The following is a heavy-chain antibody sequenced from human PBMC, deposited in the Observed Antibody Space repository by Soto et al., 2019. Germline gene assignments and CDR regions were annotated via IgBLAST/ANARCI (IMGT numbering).Heavy chain of an antibody. CDR3: ARAGSWYDRRFDY. CDR1: GGSSISYY. Sequence: SETHSLTSTVSGGSSISYYWSWIRQPPGKGLEWIGYIYYSGSTNYNPSLKSRVTISVDTSKNQFSLKLSSVTAADTAVYYCARAGSWYDRRFDYWGQGTLVTVSS. J-gene: IGHJ4*02. D-gene: IGHD6-13*01. V-gene: IGHV4-59*08. CDR2: IYYSGST.